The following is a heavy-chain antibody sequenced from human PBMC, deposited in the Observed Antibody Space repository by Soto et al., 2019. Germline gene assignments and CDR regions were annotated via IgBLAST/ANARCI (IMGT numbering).Heavy chain of an antibody. CDR2: IYPGDSDT. CDR3: ARSSSSHYYFYGMDV. V-gene: IGHV5-51*01. Sequence: GESLKISCKGSGYSFTTYWIGWVRQMPGKGLEWMGIIYPGDSDTRYSPSFQGQVTISADKSISTAYLQWSSLKASDTAMYYCARSSSSHYYFYGMDVWGHGTTVTVSS. CDR1: GYSFTTYW. D-gene: IGHD6-19*01. J-gene: IGHJ6*02.